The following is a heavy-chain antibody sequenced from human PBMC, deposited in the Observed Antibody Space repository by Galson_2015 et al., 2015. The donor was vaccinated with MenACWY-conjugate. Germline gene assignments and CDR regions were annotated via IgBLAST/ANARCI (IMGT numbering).Heavy chain of an antibody. CDR1: GFTFSSYW. J-gene: IGHJ4*02. CDR2: ISSSSSTI. Sequence: SLRLSCAASGFTFSSYWMSWVRQAPGKGLEWVSYISSSSSTIYYADSVKGRFTISGDNAKNSLYLQMNSLRAEDTAVYYCARDARVGDTLTPGHWGQGSLVTVSS. V-gene: IGHV3-48*04. CDR3: ARDARVGDTLTPGH. D-gene: IGHD1-26*01.